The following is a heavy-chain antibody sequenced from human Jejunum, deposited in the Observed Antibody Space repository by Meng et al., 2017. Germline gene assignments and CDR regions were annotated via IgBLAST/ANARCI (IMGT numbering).Heavy chain of an antibody. CDR1: GYIFKNYA. CDR2: ITAGNGNT. J-gene: IGHJ4*02. D-gene: IGHD3-10*01. CDR3: ARDMPYSSGSFDY. V-gene: IGHV1-3*01. Sequence: QVQLLQSAAEVKEPGASVKVSCKASGYIFKNYAMQWVRQAPGQGLEWMGWITAGNGNTKYSQKFQGRVTITRDTSASTAYMELSSLRSEDTAVYYCARDMPYSSGSFDYWGQGTLVTVSS.